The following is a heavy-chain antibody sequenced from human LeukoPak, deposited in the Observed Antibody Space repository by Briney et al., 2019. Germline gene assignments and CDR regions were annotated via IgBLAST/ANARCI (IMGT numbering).Heavy chain of an antibody. CDR3: ARGIQLWGYFDY. Sequence: GGSLRLSCAASGFTFSSYAMHWVRQAPGKGLEWVAVISYDGSNKYYADSVKGRFTISGDNSKNTLYLQMNSLRAEDTAVYYCARGIQLWGYFDYWGQGTLVTVSS. CDR2: ISYDGSNK. J-gene: IGHJ4*02. V-gene: IGHV3-30*04. CDR1: GFTFSSYA. D-gene: IGHD5-18*01.